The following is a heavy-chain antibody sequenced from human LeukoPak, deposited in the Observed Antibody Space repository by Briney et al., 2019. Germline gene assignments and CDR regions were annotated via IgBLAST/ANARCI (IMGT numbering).Heavy chain of an antibody. J-gene: IGHJ4*02. D-gene: IGHD3-3*01. CDR1: GYTFDDYA. CDR3: AKDKSRFLEWLSFDY. Sequence: GRSLRLSCAASGYTFDDYAMHWVRQAPGKGLEWVSGISWNSGSIGYADSVKGRFTISRDNAENSLYLQMNSLRAEDMALYYCAKDKSRFLEWLSFDYWGQGTLVTVSS. V-gene: IGHV3-9*03. CDR2: ISWNSGSI.